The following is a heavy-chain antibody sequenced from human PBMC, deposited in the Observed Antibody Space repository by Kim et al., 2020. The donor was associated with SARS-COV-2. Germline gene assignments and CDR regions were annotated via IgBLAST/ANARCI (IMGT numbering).Heavy chain of an antibody. J-gene: IGHJ4*02. CDR1: GFTFSSYS. CDR2: ISSSSSYI. V-gene: IGHV3-21*01. D-gene: IGHD4-17*01. Sequence: GGSLRLSCAASGFTFSSYSMNWVRQAPGKGLEWVSSISSSSSYIYYADSVKGRFTISRDNAKNSLYLQMNSLRAEDTAVYYCARHVGDYGDYLFDYWGQGTLVTVSS. CDR3: ARHVGDYGDYLFDY.